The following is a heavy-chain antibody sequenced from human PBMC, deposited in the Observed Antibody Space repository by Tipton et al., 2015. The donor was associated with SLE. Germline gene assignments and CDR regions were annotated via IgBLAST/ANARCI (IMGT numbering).Heavy chain of an antibody. CDR3: ARDEESGTCPGDVCHGL. D-gene: IGHD2-8*02. J-gene: IGHJ4*02. V-gene: IGHV3-21*03. Sequence: SLRLSCVASGISFSSYTMNWVRQAPGKGLEWVSFISSSSDYIQYADSVKGRFTISRDNAKNSMYLQMNSLRGEDSAVYYCARDEESGTCPGDVCHGLWGQGTRVTVSS. CDR2: ISSSSDYI. CDR1: GISFSSYT.